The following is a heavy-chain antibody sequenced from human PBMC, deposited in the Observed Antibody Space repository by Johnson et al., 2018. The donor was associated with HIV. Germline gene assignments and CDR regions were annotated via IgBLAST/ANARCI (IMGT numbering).Heavy chain of an antibody. J-gene: IGHJ3*02. D-gene: IGHD6-13*01. Sequence: QVQLVESGGGLIQLGGSLRLSCEASGFTFRDYGMHWVRQAPGKGLEWVAVIWFDGITKYYSDSVKGRFTISRDLSKNTLFLQMNSLRADDTAVYYCAKVAVATAAGGVGLNIWGPGTMVTVSS. CDR3: AKVAVATAAGGVGLNI. V-gene: IGHV3-33*06. CDR1: GFTFRDYG. CDR2: IWFDGITK.